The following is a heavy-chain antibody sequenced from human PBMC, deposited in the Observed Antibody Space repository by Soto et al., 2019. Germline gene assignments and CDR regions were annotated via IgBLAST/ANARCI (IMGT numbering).Heavy chain of an antibody. V-gene: IGHV3-7*04. CDR1: GFTLSSYW. J-gene: IGHJ3*02. D-gene: IGHD3-3*01. Sequence: EVQLVESGGGLVQPGGSLRLSCAASGFTLSSYWMSWVRQAPGKGLERVANIKQDGSENYYVDSVKGRFTISRDNAKNSLYLQMNSLRAEDTAVYYCARAPLRFLEWHPRVGAFDIWGQGTMVTVSS. CDR3: ARAPLRFLEWHPRVGAFDI. CDR2: IKQDGSEN.